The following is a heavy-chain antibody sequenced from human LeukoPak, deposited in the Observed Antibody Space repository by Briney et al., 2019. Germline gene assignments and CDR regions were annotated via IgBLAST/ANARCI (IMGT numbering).Heavy chain of an antibody. D-gene: IGHD3-22*01. J-gene: IGHJ4*02. Sequence: GRSLRLSCAASGFTFSSYGMHWVRQAPGKGLEWVAVISYDGSNKYYADSVKGRFTISRDNSKNTLYLQMNSLRAEDTAVYYCATMPYYYDSSGYYEHDYWGQGTLVTVSS. V-gene: IGHV3-30*03. CDR3: ATMPYYYDSSGYYEHDY. CDR1: GFTFSSYG. CDR2: ISYDGSNK.